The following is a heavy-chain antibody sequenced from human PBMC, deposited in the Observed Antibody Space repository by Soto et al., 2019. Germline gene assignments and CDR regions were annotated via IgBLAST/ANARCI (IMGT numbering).Heavy chain of an antibody. J-gene: IGHJ2*01. CDR2: INPSGGST. V-gene: IGHV1-46*01. D-gene: IGHD2-21*02. Sequence: ASVKVSCKASGYTFTSYYVHWVRQAPGQGLEWMGIINPSGGSTSYAQKFQGRVTMTRDTSTSTVYMELSSLRSEDTAVYYCARDSYGGNFSWYFDLWGRGTLVTVSS. CDR3: ARDSYGGNFSWYFDL. CDR1: GYTFTSYY.